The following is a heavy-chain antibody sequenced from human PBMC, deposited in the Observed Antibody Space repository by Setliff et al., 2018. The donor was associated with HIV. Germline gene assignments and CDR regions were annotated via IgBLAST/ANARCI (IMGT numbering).Heavy chain of an antibody. CDR1: GYPFTGYY. J-gene: IGHJ6*02. V-gene: IGHV1-2*02. Sequence: ASLKFSCRASGYPFTGYYMHWVRQAPGQGLEWMGWINPNSGGTTYAQKFQGRVTMTRDTSISTAYMEVSRLRSDDTAVYYCARDHCSSSGCYEYSYYGMDVWGQGTTVTVSS. D-gene: IGHD2-2*01. CDR3: ARDHCSSSGCYEYSYYGMDV. CDR2: INPNSGGT.